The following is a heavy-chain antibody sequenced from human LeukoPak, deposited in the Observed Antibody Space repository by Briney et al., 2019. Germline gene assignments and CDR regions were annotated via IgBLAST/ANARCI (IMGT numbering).Heavy chain of an antibody. V-gene: IGHV4-30-4*01. J-gene: IGHJ4*02. CDR2: IYYSGST. CDR1: GGSISSGDYY. Sequence: SQTLSLTCTVSGGSISSGDYYWSWIRQPPGKGLEWIGYIYYSGSTYYNPSLKSRVTISVDTSKNQFSLKLSSVTAADTAVYYCARGRDGGNVFDYWGQGTLVTVSS. D-gene: IGHD4-23*01. CDR3: ARGRDGGNVFDY.